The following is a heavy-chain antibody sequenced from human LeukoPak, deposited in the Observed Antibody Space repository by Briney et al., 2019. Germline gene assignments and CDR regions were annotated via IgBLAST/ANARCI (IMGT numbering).Heavy chain of an antibody. Sequence: GGSLRLSCAASGFTFSSYGMHWVRQAPGKGLEWVAVIWYDGSNKYYADSVKGRFTISRDNSKNTLYLQMNSLRVEDTAVYYCAKTYSRESGYDFFFHYWGQGTRVTVSS. V-gene: IGHV3-33*06. CDR2: IWYDGSNK. CDR1: GFTFSSYG. J-gene: IGHJ4*02. CDR3: AKTYSRESGYDFFFHY. D-gene: IGHD5-12*01.